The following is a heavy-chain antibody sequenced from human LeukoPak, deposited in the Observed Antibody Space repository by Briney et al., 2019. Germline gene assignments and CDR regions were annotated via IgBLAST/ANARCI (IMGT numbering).Heavy chain of an antibody. CDR1: GGSFSGYY. Sequence: PSETLSLTCAVYGGSFSGYYWSWIRQPAGKGLEWIGRIYTSGSTNYNPSLKSRVTMSVDTSKNQFSLKLSSVTAADTAVYYCARLGVVAATLPTTALYYFDYWGQGTLVTVSS. CDR2: IYTSGST. CDR3: ARLGVVAATLPTTALYYFDY. V-gene: IGHV4-59*10. D-gene: IGHD2-15*01. J-gene: IGHJ4*02.